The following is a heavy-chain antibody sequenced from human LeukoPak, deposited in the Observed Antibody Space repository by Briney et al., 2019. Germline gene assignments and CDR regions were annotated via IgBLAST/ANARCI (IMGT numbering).Heavy chain of an antibody. CDR2: ISGSGGST. D-gene: IGHD6-13*01. CDR1: GFTFSNYA. J-gene: IGHJ4*02. CDR3: AREAGYSSSWYYFDY. V-gene: IGHV3-23*01. Sequence: GGSLRLSCAASGFTFSNYAMSWVRQAPGKGLEWVSAISGSGGSTYYADSVKGRFTISRDNAKNSLYLQMNSLRAEDTAVYYCAREAGYSSSWYYFDYWGQGTLVTVSS.